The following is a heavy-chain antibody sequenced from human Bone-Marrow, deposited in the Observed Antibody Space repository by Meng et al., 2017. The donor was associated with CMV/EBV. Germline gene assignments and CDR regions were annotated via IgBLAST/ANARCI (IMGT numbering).Heavy chain of an antibody. D-gene: IGHD1-1*01. CDR1: GYSFTSYW. Sequence: KVSCKGSGYSFTSYWIGWVRQMPGKGLEWMGIIYPGDSDTRYSPSFQGQVTISADKSISTAYLQWSSLKASDTAMYYCARPRLVLEDYFDYWGQGTRVTGSS. CDR2: IYPGDSDT. CDR3: ARPRLVLEDYFDY. J-gene: IGHJ4*02. V-gene: IGHV5-51*01.